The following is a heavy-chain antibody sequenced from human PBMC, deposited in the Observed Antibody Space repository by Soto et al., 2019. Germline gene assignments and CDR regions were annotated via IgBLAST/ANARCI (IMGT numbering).Heavy chain of an antibody. D-gene: IGHD3-16*01. Sequence: QLQLQESGPGLVKPSETLSLTCTVSGGSISSSSYYWGWIRQRPGNELEWIGSIYHSVSTYYHPSLQSRVTTSVDTSKNQFSLRLPSLTAADTAVYFCARQNGGFGYYFDYWGQGTLVTVSS. CDR2: IYHSVST. V-gene: IGHV4-39*01. CDR1: GGSISSSSYY. CDR3: ARQNGGFGYYFDY. J-gene: IGHJ4*02.